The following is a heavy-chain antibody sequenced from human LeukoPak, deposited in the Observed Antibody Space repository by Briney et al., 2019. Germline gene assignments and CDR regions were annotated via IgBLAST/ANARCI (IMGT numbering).Heavy chain of an antibody. CDR2: ISNNGGST. CDR3: ARTEQWLSTGGWYWFDP. Sequence: GGSLRLSCAASGFTFSSYAMHWVRQAPGKGLEFVSSISNNGGSTYYANSVKGRFTISRDNSKNTLFLQMGSLIAEDMAVYYCARTEQWLSTGGWYWFDPWGQGTLVTVSS. V-gene: IGHV3-64*01. CDR1: GFTFSSYA. J-gene: IGHJ5*02. D-gene: IGHD6-19*01.